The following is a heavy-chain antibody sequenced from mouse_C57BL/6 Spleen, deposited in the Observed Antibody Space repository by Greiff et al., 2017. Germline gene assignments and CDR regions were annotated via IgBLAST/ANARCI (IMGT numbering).Heavy chain of an antibody. D-gene: IGHD2-4*01. V-gene: IGHV1-53*01. CDR3: ARRYYDYDGFYWYFDV. CDR1: GYTFTSYW. Sequence: QVQLQQPGTELVKPGASVKLSCKASGYTFTSYWMHWVKQRPGQGLEWIGNINPSNGGTNYNEKFKSKATLTVDKSSSTAYMQLSSLTSEDSAVYYCARRYYDYDGFYWYFDVWGTGTTVTVSS. CDR2: INPSNGGT. J-gene: IGHJ1*03.